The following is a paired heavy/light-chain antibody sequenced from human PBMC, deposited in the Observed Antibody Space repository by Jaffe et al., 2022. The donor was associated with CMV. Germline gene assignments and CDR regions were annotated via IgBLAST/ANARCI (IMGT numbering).Heavy chain of an antibody. CDR1: GFTFGSYT. CDR3: AKDHTSAGDAWSHYYYYGMDV. J-gene: IGHJ6*02. CDR2: IAFNGDST. Sequence: VQLLESGGGLAQPGGSLRLSCAASGFTFGSYTMSWVRQAPGKGLEWVSTIAFNGDSTYYADSVKGRFTISRDFSKSTVFLHMDDLRAEDTAKYYCAKDHTSAGDAWSHYYYYGMDVWGQGTKVTVSS. V-gene: IGHV3-23*01. D-gene: IGHD6-13*01.
Light chain of an antibody. V-gene: IGLV3-10*01. CDR3: QSVDSTGNQRV. J-gene: IGLJ2*01. CDR1: ALAKKY. CDR2: ENN. Sequence: SYELTQPPSVSASPGQTARITCSGDALAKKYAYWYQQKSGQAPVLVIYENNKRLSGIPERYSGSSSGTMATLTINGAQVDDEADYYCQSVDSTGNQRVFGGGTKLSVL.